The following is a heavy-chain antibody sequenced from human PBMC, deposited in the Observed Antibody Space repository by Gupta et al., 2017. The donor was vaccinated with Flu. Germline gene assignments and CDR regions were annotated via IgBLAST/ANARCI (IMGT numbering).Heavy chain of an antibody. V-gene: IGHV3-33*01. CDR3: ARDSTGLQLVPDS. J-gene: IGHJ4*02. D-gene: IGHD6-13*01. Sequence: QVQLVESGGGVVQPGRSLRLSSAASGFTSSSYGMHWVRQAPGKGLGWVAVIWYDGSNKYYGDSVKGRFTISRDNSKNRLYLQMNSLRAEDTAVYYCARDSTGLQLVPDSWGQGTLVTVSS. CDR1: GFTSSSYG. CDR2: IWYDGSNK.